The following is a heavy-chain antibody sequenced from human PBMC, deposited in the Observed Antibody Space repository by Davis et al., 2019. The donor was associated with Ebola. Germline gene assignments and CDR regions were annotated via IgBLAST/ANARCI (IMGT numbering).Heavy chain of an antibody. Sequence: HSQTLSLTCAISGDSLFGKNGAWNWIRQSPSRGLEWLGRTYYTSKWHNDYAVSVKSRITIYPDTSKNQFSLHLNSVTPEDTAVYYCARGWLRSGLDSWGQGTLVTVSS. J-gene: IGHJ4*02. D-gene: IGHD5-12*01. CDR2: TYYTSKWHN. CDR3: ARGWLRSGLDS. CDR1: GDSLFGKNGA. V-gene: IGHV6-1*01.